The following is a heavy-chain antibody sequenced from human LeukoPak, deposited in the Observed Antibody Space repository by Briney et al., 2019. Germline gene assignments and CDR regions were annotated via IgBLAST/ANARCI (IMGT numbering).Heavy chain of an antibody. Sequence: GGSLRLSCPASGFTLSTYAMHWVRQAPGKGLEWVAVISYDGSNEYYADSVKGRFTISRDNSKNTLYLQMNSLRTEDTAVYYCARVHSSIAAPRAPNWFDPWGQGTLVAVSS. D-gene: IGHD6-6*01. CDR2: ISYDGSNE. J-gene: IGHJ5*02. CDR1: GFTLSTYA. V-gene: IGHV3-30*01. CDR3: ARVHSSIAAPRAPNWFDP.